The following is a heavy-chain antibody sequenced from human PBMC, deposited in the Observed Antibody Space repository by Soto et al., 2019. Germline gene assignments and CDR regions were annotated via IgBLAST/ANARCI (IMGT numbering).Heavy chain of an antibody. CDR2: IYPADSDT. CDR3: ARQSVAAAGLLDY. Sequence: PGESLKISCNGSGYSFIAYWISWVRQMPWKGLELMGIIYPADSDTRYSPSFQGQVTISVDKSISTAYLQWSSLKASDTAMYYCARQSVAAAGLLDYWGQGALVTVSS. V-gene: IGHV5-51*01. J-gene: IGHJ4*02. CDR1: GYSFIAYW. D-gene: IGHD6-13*01.